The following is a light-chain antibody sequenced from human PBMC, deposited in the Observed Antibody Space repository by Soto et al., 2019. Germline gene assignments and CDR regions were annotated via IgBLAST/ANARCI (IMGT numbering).Light chain of an antibody. V-gene: IGLV4-60*02. CDR1: SGHSSYI. CDR2: VEASGSY. CDR3: ETWDSNTHWV. Sequence: QSVLTQSSSASASLGSSVKLTCTLSSGHSSYIIAWHQQQPGKAPRYLMKVEASGSYNKGSGVPDRFSGSSSGADRYLTISNLQFDDEADYYCETWDSNTHWVFGGGTKLTVL. J-gene: IGLJ3*02.